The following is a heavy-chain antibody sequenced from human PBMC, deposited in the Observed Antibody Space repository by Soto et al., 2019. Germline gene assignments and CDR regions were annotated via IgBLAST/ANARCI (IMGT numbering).Heavy chain of an antibody. Sequence: GGSLRLSCAASGFTFSSYAMSWVRQAPGKGLEWVSDISGSGGSTYYTDSVKGRFTISRDNSKNTLYLQMNSLRADDTALYYCARAYASGWYGYWGQGTLVTVSS. CDR3: ARAYASGWYGY. D-gene: IGHD6-19*01. CDR2: ISGSGGST. J-gene: IGHJ4*02. CDR1: GFTFSSYA. V-gene: IGHV3-23*01.